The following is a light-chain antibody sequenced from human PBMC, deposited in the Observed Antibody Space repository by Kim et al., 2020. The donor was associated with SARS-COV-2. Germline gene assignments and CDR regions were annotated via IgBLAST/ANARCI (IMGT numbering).Light chain of an antibody. V-gene: IGLV1-44*01. CDR3: AAWDDSLNGKV. CDR1: RSNIGSNP. Sequence: GQRVTISWSGSRSNIGSNPVNWYQQLPGSAPKLLISNNDQRPSGVPDRFSGSRSGTSASLAISGLHSDDEADYYCAAWDDSLNGKVFGTGTKVTVL. CDR2: NND. J-gene: IGLJ1*01.